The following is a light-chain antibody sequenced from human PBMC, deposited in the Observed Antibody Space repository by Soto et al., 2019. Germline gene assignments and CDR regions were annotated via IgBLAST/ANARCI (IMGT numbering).Light chain of an antibody. CDR1: QSISDT. Sequence: EIVMTQSPATLSVSPGGRATLSCRASQSISDTLAWYQQKPGQAPRLLIHGASTRATGFPARFSGSGSGTDFTLTISSLRPDDFATYFCQQYYSYPWTFGEGTKVDIK. CDR3: QQYYSYPWT. J-gene: IGKJ1*01. V-gene: IGKV3-15*01. CDR2: GAS.